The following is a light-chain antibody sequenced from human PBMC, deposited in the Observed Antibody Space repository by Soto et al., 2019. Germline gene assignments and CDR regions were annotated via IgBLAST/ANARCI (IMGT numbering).Light chain of an antibody. CDR1: QSVSSS. J-gene: IGKJ4*01. CDR3: QQHSDWPLT. Sequence: EIVLIQSPATLSLSPGERATLSCRASQSVSSSLAWYQQNPGQAPRLLIFDASNRATGIPVRFSGSGSGTDFTLTISSLEPEDFTVYYCQQHSDWPLTFGRGTRVEIK. CDR2: DAS. V-gene: IGKV3-11*01.